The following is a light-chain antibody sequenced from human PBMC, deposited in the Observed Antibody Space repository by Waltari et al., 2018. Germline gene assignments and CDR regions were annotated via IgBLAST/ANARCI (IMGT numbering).Light chain of an antibody. CDR3: QSFDSSLSASV. J-gene: IGLJ3*02. CDR2: GTN. CDR1: SSTFGAGYD. Sequence: QSVLTQPPSMSGAPGQKVTIPCTGGSSTFGAGYDVHWYQQFPGTAPKLPIFGTNNRASGVPGRFSGSRSGTSASLAIAGVQSEDEAVYYCQSFDSSLSASVFGGGTKLTVL. V-gene: IGLV1-40*01.